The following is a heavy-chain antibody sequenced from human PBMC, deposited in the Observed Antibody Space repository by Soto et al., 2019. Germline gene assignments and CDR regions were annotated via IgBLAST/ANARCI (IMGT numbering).Heavy chain of an antibody. CDR2: MYYGGST. D-gene: IGHD7-27*01. CDR1: GDSISTYY. V-gene: IGHV4-59*08. Sequence: QVQLQESGPGLVKPSETLSLTCTVSGDSISTYYWTWIRQSPGKGLEWIAFMYYGGSTNYNPSLKSRVTISVDTSKSQFSLKLNSVTAADTAVYYCARPGRDWGSLDYWGQGTLVTVSS. J-gene: IGHJ4*02. CDR3: ARPGRDWGSLDY.